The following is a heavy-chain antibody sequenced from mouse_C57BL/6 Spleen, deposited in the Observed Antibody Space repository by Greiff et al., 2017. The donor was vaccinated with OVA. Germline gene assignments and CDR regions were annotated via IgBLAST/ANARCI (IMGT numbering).Heavy chain of an antibody. D-gene: IGHD2-2*01. CDR3: ARGYPRYFDV. V-gene: IGHV1-55*01. J-gene: IGHJ1*03. CDR1: GYTFTSYW. CDR2: IYPGSGST. Sequence: VKLQQPGAELVKPGASVKMSCKASGYTFTSYWITWVKQRPGQGLEWIGDIYPGSGSTNYNEKFKSKATLTVDTSSSTAYMQLSSLTSEDSAIYYWARGYPRYFDVWGTGTTVTVSS.